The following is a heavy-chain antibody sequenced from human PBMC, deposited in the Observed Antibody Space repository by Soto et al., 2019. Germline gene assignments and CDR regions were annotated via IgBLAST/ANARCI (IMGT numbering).Heavy chain of an antibody. CDR1: GGTPSNSA. J-gene: IGHJ6*04. D-gene: IGHD6-19*01. Sequence: QVQLVQSGAEVKKPGSSVRVSCKASGGTPSNSAFSWVRQAPGQGLEWMGGIIPVFGIVKYAQNLEGRVTMTADESTNTAYMELSSRRYEDRAVYYCASGRIGEVGSRAYYGMDVWGKGTTVTVSS. CDR3: ASGRIGEVGSRAYYGMDV. V-gene: IGHV1-69*19. CDR2: IIPVFGIV.